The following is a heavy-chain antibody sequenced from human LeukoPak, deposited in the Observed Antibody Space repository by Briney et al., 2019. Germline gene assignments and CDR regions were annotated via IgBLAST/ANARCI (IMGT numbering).Heavy chain of an antibody. D-gene: IGHD5-18*01. CDR3: ATGSGLWSPDW. CDR2: IDNEGSST. CDR1: GFSFSSYW. Sequence: GGSPRLSCAASGFSFSSYWMHWVRRAPGKGLVWVSRIDNEGSSTSYADSVKGRFTISRDNAKNRLYVQMNSLRVEDTAVYYCATGSGLWSPDWWGQGTLVTVSS. V-gene: IGHV3-74*01. J-gene: IGHJ4*02.